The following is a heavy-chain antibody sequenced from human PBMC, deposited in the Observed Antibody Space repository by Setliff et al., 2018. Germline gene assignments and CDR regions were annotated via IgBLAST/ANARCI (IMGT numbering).Heavy chain of an antibody. CDR1: GFTFSSYA. CDR2: ISGSGGNT. CDR3: AKGGSTSCYTEADY. V-gene: IGHV3-23*01. D-gene: IGHD2-2*02. J-gene: IGHJ4*02. Sequence: GGSLRLSCAASGFTFSSYAMSWVRRAPGKGLEWVSTISGSGGNTYYADSVKGRFTISRDNSKNTLYLQMLSLRAEDTAVYYCAKGGSTSCYTEADYWGQGTLVTVSS.